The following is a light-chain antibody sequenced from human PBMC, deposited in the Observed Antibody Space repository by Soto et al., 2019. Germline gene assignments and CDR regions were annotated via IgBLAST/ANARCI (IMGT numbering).Light chain of an antibody. CDR1: SSNIGANYD. CDR2: DNS. CDR3: SSFTTSSTYV. V-gene: IGLV1-40*01. J-gene: IGLJ1*01. Sequence: QSVLTQPPSVSGAPGQRVTISCTGSSSNIGANYDVHWYQHLPGTAPKLLIYDNSNRPSGVPDRFSGSKSGTSASLAITGLQVEDESDYYCSSFTTSSTYVFGTGTKLTVL.